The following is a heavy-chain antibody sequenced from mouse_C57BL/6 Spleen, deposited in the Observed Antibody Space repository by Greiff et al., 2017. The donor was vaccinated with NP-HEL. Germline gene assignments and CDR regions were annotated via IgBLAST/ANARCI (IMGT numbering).Heavy chain of an antibody. D-gene: IGHD2-4*01. Sequence: EVQLQQSGPELVKPGASVKISCKASGYTFTDYYMNWVKQSHGKSLEWIGDINPNNGGTSYNQKFKGKATLTVDKSSSTAYMELRSLTSEDSAVYYCARSTDYDYGENWGQGTLVTVSA. CDR3: ARSTDYDYGEN. J-gene: IGHJ3*01. CDR1: GYTFTDYY. V-gene: IGHV1-26*01. CDR2: INPNNGGT.